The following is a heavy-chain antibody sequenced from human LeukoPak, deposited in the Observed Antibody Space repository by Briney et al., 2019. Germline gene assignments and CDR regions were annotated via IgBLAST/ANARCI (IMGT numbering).Heavy chain of an antibody. D-gene: IGHD6-13*01. CDR1: GYTFTGYY. V-gene: IGHV1-2*02. Sequence: ASVKVSCKASGYTFTGYYMHWVRQAPGQGLEWMGWINPNSGGTNYAQKFQGRVTMTRDTSISTAYMELSRLRSDGTAVYYCARRKIAARYLDYWGQGTLVTVSS. J-gene: IGHJ4*02. CDR3: ARRKIAARYLDY. CDR2: INPNSGGT.